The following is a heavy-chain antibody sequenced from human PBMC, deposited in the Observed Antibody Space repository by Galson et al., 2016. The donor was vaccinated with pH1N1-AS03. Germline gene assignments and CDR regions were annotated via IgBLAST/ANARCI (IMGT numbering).Heavy chain of an antibody. J-gene: IGHJ4*02. V-gene: IGHV6-1*01. D-gene: IGHD1-26*01. CDR2: TYYRSKWYKWYN. Sequence: CAISGDSVSSNTAAWNWIRQSPSRGLEWLGRTYYRSKWYKWYNDYAVSVESRITINPDTSHNQFSLQLNSVTPEDTAVYYCARDHLGAGPAFDYWGQGILVTVTS. CDR3: ARDHLGAGPAFDY. CDR1: GDSVSSNTAA.